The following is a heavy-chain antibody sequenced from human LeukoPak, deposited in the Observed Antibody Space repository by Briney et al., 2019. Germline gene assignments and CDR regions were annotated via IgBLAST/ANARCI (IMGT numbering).Heavy chain of an antibody. CDR2: IIPIFGTA. J-gene: IGHJ6*02. D-gene: IGHD6-13*01. CDR1: GYTFTSYG. CDR3: ARDSSSSSWYAGLLNYYYGMDV. V-gene: IGHV1-69*13. Sequence: SVKVSCKASGYTFTSYGISWVRQAPGQGLEWMGGIIPIFGTANYAQKFQGRVTITADESTSTAYMELSSLRSEDTAVYYCARDSSSSSWYAGLLNYYYGMDVWGQGTTVTVSS.